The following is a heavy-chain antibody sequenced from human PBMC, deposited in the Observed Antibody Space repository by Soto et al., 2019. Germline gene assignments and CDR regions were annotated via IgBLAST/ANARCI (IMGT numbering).Heavy chain of an antibody. Sequence: PGESLKISCQGSGYSFSSYWMGWVRQVPGKGLEWMGNIYPGDSDTRYNPSFQGQVTISIDKSINTAYLQCSSLRASDTAMYYCARPYGGNSPLFDYWGQGTLVTVSS. CDR2: IYPGDSDT. J-gene: IGHJ4*01. CDR1: GYSFSSYW. V-gene: IGHV5-51*01. CDR3: ARPYGGNSPLFDY. D-gene: IGHD2-21*02.